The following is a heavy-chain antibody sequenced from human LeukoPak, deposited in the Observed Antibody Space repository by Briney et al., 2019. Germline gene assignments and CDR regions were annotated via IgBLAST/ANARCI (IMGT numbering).Heavy chain of an antibody. CDR3: ARGVTGIYYYYYMDI. Sequence: ASVKVSCKASGYTFTRFGISWVRQAPGQGLEWMGWINPNSGDTNYAQKFQGRVTMTRDTSISIAYMELSRLRSDDTAVYYCARGVTGIYYYYYMDIWGKGTTVTVSS. V-gene: IGHV1-2*02. J-gene: IGHJ6*03. CDR1: GYTFTRFG. D-gene: IGHD3-10*01. CDR2: INPNSGDT.